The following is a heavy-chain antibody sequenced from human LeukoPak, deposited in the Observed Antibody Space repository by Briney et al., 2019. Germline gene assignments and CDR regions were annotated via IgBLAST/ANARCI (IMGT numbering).Heavy chain of an antibody. V-gene: IGHV1-2*06. J-gene: IGHJ6*03. CDR2: INPNSGGT. CDR1: GYTFTGYY. Sequence: ASVKVSCKASGYTFTGYYMHWVRQATGQGLEWMGRINPNSGGTNYAQKFQGRVTMTRDTSISTAYMELSRLRSDDTAVYYCARDRGPYSSGWYYDMGGPYYYYYMDVWGKGTTVTVSS. CDR3: ARDRGPYSSGWYYDMGGPYYYYYMDV. D-gene: IGHD6-19*01.